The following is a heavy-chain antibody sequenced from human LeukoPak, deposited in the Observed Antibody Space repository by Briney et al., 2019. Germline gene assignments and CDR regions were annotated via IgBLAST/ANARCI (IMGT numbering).Heavy chain of an antibody. CDR1: GVPASSNH. J-gene: IGHJ4*02. CDR2: IFSGGST. D-gene: IGHD3-22*01. V-gene: IGHV3-53*01. CDR3: ARSGGYYYDSSGYSIFDY. Sequence: GGAPRPSFAASGVPASSNHMSLGRPGPGEGVEWGSGIFSGGSTYYADSVKGRFTISRDNSKDTLYLQMNSLRAEDTAVYYCARSGGYYYDSSGYSIFDYWGQGTLVTVSS.